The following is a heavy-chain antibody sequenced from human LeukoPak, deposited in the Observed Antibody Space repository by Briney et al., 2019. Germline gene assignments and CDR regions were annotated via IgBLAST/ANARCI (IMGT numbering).Heavy chain of an antibody. V-gene: IGHV3-21*01. CDR1: GFTFSSYS. Sequence: GGSLRLSCAASGFTFSSYSMNWVRQAPGKGLEWVSSISSSSSYIYYADSVKGRFTISRDNAKNSLYLQMNSLRAEDTAVYYCAISGDSSGSRDGYWGQGTLVTVSS. CDR2: ISSSSSYI. CDR3: AISGDSSGSRDGY. J-gene: IGHJ4*02. D-gene: IGHD6-19*01.